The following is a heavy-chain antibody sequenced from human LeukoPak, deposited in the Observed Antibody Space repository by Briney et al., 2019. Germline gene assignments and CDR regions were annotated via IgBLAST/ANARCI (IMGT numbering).Heavy chain of an antibody. CDR2: MFYNGPT. Sequence: SETLSLTCTVSGGSISSYYWGWIRQPPGKGLEFIGSMFYNGPTHYNPSLKSRVTMSVDTSKNQFSLTLGSVTDADTAVYYCASRTQRHERGAFFDYWGQGTLVTVSS. D-gene: IGHD1-1*01. J-gene: IGHJ4*02. CDR1: GGSISSYY. CDR3: ASRTQRHERGAFFDY. V-gene: IGHV4-39*01.